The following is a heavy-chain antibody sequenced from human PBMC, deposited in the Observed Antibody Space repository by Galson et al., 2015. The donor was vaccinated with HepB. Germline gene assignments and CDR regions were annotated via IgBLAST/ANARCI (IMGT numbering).Heavy chain of an antibody. J-gene: IGHJ4*02. CDR3: ARGGGSFGY. CDR1: GFSFSDSA. V-gene: IGHV3-21*06. Sequence: SLRISCAASGFSFSDSAMNWVRQAPGKGLEWVSSINSGSTSIHYADSLRGRVTISRDNTKNSRYLQMNSLQVEDTAVYYCARGGGSFGYWGQGTLVTVSS. D-gene: IGHD1-26*01. CDR2: INSGSTSI.